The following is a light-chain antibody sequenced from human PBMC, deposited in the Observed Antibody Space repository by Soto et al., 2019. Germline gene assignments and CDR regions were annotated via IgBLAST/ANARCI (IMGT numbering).Light chain of an antibody. V-gene: IGLV1-40*01. CDR2: GNS. CDR3: QSSDSTLRGV. J-gene: IGLJ2*01. CDR1: SSNIGAGYD. Sequence: QSVLTQPPSVSGAPGQRVTISCTGSSSNIGAGYDVHWYQQLPGTAPKLLIYGNSNRPSGVPDRFSASKSGTSASLAITGLQAVFVADYYCQSSDSTLRGVFGGGTMVTVL.